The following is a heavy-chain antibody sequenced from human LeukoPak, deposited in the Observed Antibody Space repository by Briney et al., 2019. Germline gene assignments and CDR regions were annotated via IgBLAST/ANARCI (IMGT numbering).Heavy chain of an antibody. V-gene: IGHV1-2*02. J-gene: IGHJ4*02. CDR1: GYTLTGYY. CDR3: AKNPYEYYFDY. D-gene: IGHD5-12*01. CDR2: INPSSGDT. Sequence: ASVKVSCKASGYTLTGYYMHWLRQAPGQGLEWMGWINPSSGDTNYAQEFQGRVTMTRDTSISTAYMELNRLTFDDTAVYFCAKNPYEYYFDYWGQGTLVTVSS.